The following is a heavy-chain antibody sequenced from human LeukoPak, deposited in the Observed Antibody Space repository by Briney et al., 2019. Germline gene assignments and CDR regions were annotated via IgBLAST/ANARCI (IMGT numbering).Heavy chain of an antibody. CDR2: ISAYNGNT. J-gene: IGHJ5*02. V-gene: IGHV1-18*01. D-gene: IGHD5-12*01. Sequence: ASVKVSCKASGYTFTSYGISWVRQAPGQGLEWMGWISAYNGNTNYAQKFQGRVTITADKSTSTAYMELSSLRSEDTAVYYCARSPQGYVSPTFDPWGQGTLVTVSS. CDR1: GYTFTSYG. CDR3: ARSPQGYVSPTFDP.